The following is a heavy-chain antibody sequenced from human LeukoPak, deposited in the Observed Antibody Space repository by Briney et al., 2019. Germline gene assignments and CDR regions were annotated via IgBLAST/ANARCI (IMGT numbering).Heavy chain of an antibody. CDR1: GFTFSSYW. Sequence: GGSLRLSCAASGFTFSSYWMLWVRQAPGKGLVWVSRINSDGSSTNYADSVKGRFTISRDNAKNTLYLQMNSLRAEDTAMYYCARAVCYSNYLGYWGQGTLVTVSS. J-gene: IGHJ4*01. D-gene: IGHD4-11*01. V-gene: IGHV3-74*01. CDR2: INSDGSST. CDR3: ARAVCYSNYLGY.